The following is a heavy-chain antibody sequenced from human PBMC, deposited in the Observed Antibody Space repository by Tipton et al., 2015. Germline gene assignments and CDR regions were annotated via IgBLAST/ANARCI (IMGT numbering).Heavy chain of an antibody. J-gene: IGHJ3*02. D-gene: IGHD1-14*01. CDR1: GGSIGSYY. Sequence: TLSLTCSVSGGSIGSYYWSWIRQTPGKGLEWIGYASDTGTANYNPSLESRVTISVDTSRNHFSLRLSSVTAADTAVYYCARDRRTTNGAFDIWGRGTVVTVSS. V-gene: IGHV4-59*12. CDR2: ASDTGTA. CDR3: ARDRRTTNGAFDI.